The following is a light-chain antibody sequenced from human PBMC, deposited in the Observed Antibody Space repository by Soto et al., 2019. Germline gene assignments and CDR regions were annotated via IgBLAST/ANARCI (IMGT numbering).Light chain of an antibody. CDR1: QSIRTY. Sequence: DIQMTQSPSSLSASVGDRVTITCRASQSIRTYVNWYQQKPGKAPNLLIYGASSLQSGVPSRFSGSGSGTDFSFTISSLQPDDFATYYCQQSFNTPRTFGQGTKVEIK. V-gene: IGKV1-39*01. J-gene: IGKJ1*01. CDR2: GAS. CDR3: QQSFNTPRT.